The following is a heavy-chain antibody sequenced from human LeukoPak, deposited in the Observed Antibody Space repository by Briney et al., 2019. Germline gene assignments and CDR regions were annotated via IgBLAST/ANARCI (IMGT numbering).Heavy chain of an antibody. CDR3: ASRGYSSGFNWFDP. J-gene: IGHJ5*02. V-gene: IGHV4-4*07. CDR2: IYTSGST. Sequence: PSETLSLTCTVSGGSISSYYWSWIRQPAGKGLEWIGRIYTSGSTNYNPSLKSRVTMSVDTSKNQFSLKLSSVTAADTAVYYCASRGYSSGFNWFDPWGQGTLVTVSS. CDR1: GGSISSYY. D-gene: IGHD5-18*01.